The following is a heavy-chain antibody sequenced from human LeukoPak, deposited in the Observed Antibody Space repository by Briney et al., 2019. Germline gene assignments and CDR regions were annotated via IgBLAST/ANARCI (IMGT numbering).Heavy chain of an antibody. Sequence: SETLSLTCTVSGGSINSYYWSWIRQPAGRGLEWIGRIFSSGNTIYNPSLQSRVTMSVDTSKNQFSLRLNSVTAADTAVYYCARSPHRLIGHWFDPWGQGTLVTVSS. D-gene: IGHD3-16*01. CDR3: ARSPHRLIGHWFDP. CDR1: GGSINSYY. CDR2: IFSSGNT. J-gene: IGHJ5*02. V-gene: IGHV4-4*07.